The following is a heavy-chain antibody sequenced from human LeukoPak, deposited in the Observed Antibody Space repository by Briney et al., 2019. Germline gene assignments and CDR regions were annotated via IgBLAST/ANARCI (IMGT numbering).Heavy chain of an antibody. V-gene: IGHV4-4*07. CDR1: GDSINTYY. Sequence: SETLSLTCSVSGDSINTYYWSWLRQSVGKGLEWIGRIYTSGSTNYSPSLKSRVTMSVDTSENKFSLKLSSVTAADTAVYYCARLFYGSGSRYFDYWGQGTLVTVSS. CDR2: IYTSGST. CDR3: ARLFYGSGSRYFDY. J-gene: IGHJ4*02. D-gene: IGHD3-10*01.